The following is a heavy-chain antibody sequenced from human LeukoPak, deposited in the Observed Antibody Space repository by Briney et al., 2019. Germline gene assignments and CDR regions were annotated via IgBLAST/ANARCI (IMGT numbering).Heavy chain of an antibody. CDR3: AKDRKEGPADYYFDY. CDR2: ISIDGGDK. Sequence: GSLKTFRASFGIHLHKQCHQLVRQGSSQGAEVVAVISIDGGDKKYADSVKGRFTISRDNSKKTLYLQMNSLRTEDTAVYYCAKDRKEGPADYYFDYWGQGTLVTVSS. CDR1: GIHLHKQC. J-gene: IGHJ4*02. V-gene: IGHV3-30*18.